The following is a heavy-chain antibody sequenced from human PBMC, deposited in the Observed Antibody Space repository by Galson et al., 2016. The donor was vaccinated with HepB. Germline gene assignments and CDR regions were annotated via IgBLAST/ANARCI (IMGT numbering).Heavy chain of an antibody. CDR2: ISISSSYT. J-gene: IGHJ6*02. CDR3: ASTPEDRAGWYKNYFYYAMDV. Sequence: SLRLSCAASGFTFSDYYMSWIRQAPGKGLEWVSYISISSSYTNYADSVKGRFTISRDNAKNSVYLQMNSLRAEDTAVYYCASTPEDRAGWYKNYFYYAMDVWGQGTTVTVS. V-gene: IGHV3-11*03. CDR1: GFTFSDYY. D-gene: IGHD1-14*01.